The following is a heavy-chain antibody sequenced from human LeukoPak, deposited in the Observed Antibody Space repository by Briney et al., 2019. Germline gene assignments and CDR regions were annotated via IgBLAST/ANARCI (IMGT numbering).Heavy chain of an antibody. J-gene: IGHJ4*02. CDR2: ISNDGSDK. D-gene: IGHD3-10*01. CDR3: AKDVSETTRVFDW. CDR1: GFTFSTYG. V-gene: IGHV3-30*18. Sequence: GGSLRLSCAASGFTFSTYGMHWVRQSPGKGLEWVAFISNDGSDKYYADSVKGRFTISRDNSKNTLYLQMSSLRAEDTAVYYCAKDVSETTRVFDWWAQGTLVTVSS.